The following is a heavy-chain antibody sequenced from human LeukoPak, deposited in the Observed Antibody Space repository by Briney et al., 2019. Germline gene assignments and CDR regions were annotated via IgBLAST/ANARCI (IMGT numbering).Heavy chain of an antibody. Sequence: SETLSLTCTVFGGSISSYYWSWIRQPPGKGLEWIGYIYYSGSTNSNPSLKSRVTISLDTSNNQFSLNLNSVTAADTAVYYCARGGLAAAGYYYYSYMDVWGKGTTVTISS. CDR3: ARGGLAAAGYYYYSYMDV. D-gene: IGHD6-13*01. CDR2: IYYSGST. V-gene: IGHV4-59*01. J-gene: IGHJ6*03. CDR1: GGSISSYY.